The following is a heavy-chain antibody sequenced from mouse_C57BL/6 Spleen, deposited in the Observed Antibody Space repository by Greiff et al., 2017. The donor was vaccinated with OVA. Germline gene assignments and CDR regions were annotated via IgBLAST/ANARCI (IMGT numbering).Heavy chain of an antibody. CDR2: IWTGGGT. CDR3: ARNWGHYYGSPLDY. D-gene: IGHD1-1*01. V-gene: IGHV2-9-1*01. Sequence: VKVVESGPGLVAPSQSLSITCTVSGFSLTSYAISWVRQPPGKGLEWLGVIWTGGGTNYNSALKSRLSISKDNSKSQVFLKMNSLQTDDTARYYCARNWGHYYGSPLDYWGQGTTLTVSS. J-gene: IGHJ2*01. CDR1: GFSLTSYA.